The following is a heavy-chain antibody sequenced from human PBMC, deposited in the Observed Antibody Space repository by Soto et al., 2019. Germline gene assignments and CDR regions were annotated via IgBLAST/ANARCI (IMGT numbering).Heavy chain of an antibody. V-gene: IGHV2-5*01. D-gene: IGHD6-6*01. Sequence: QITLKGSGPTLVKPTQTLTLTCTLSGISLSTSGVGLGWIRQTPGKALEWLALIYWNDDKHYNPSLKTRLTITKDTSKNQAVLTMTNMDPVDTATYYCARGLAARPVFAFDFWGQGTVVTVSS. J-gene: IGHJ3*01. CDR2: IYWNDDK. CDR3: ARGLAARPVFAFDF. CDR1: GISLSTSGVG.